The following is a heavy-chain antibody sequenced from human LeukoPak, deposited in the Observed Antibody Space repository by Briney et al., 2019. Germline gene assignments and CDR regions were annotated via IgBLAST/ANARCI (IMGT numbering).Heavy chain of an antibody. Sequence: PGGSLRLSCAASGFTFDDYTMHWVRQAPGKGLEWVSLISWDGGSTYYADSVKGRFTISRDNSKNSLYLQMNSLRTEDTALYYCAKDPLQGYYFDYWGQGTLVTVSS. CDR3: AKDPLQGYYFDY. CDR1: GFTFDDYT. J-gene: IGHJ4*02. V-gene: IGHV3-43*01. CDR2: ISWDGGST.